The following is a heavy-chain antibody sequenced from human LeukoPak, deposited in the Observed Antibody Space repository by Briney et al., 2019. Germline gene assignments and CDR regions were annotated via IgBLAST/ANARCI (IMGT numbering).Heavy chain of an antibody. CDR3: ARDIAGYSSGWYYFDY. J-gene: IGHJ4*02. V-gene: IGHV3-30-3*01. D-gene: IGHD6-19*01. CDR2: ISYDGSNK. CDR1: GFTFSSYA. Sequence: PGGSLRLSCAASGFTFSSYAMHWVRQAPGKGLEWVAVISYDGSNKYYADSVKGRFTISRDNSKNTLYLQMNSLRAEDTAVYYCARDIAGYSSGWYYFDYWGQGTLVTVSS.